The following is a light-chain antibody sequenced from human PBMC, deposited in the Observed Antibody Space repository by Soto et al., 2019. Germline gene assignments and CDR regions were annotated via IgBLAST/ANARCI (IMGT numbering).Light chain of an antibody. J-gene: IGKJ1*01. Sequence: DVVMTQSPLSLSVTPGEPASISCRSSQSLLHSNGYNYLDWYLQKPGQSPQLLIYLGSNRASGVPDRFSGSGAGTDFTLKSSRVEAEDVGVYYCMQALHTPWAFGQGTKVEIK. V-gene: IGKV2-28*01. CDR2: LGS. CDR1: QSLLHSNGYNY. CDR3: MQALHTPWA.